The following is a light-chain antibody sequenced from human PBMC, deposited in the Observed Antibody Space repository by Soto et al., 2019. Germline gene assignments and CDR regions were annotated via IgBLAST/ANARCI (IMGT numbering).Light chain of an antibody. V-gene: IGKV1-39*01. J-gene: IGKJ1*01. CDR1: KSIRDF. CDR3: QQSYSSPRG. CDR2: AAS. Sequence: DIQMTQSPSSLSASVGDRVTITCRTSKSIRDFLNWYQQKPGKAPNLLIYAASNLQSGVPSRFSGSGSGTDFTLIISSLHPEAFATYYCQQSYSSPRGFGQGTKVDIK.